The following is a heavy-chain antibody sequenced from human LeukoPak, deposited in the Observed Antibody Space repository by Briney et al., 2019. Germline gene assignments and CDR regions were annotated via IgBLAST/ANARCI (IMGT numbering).Heavy chain of an antibody. CDR3: ARDKYDFWSGTLYNWFDP. J-gene: IGHJ5*02. Sequence: SETLSLTCTVSGGSISSYYWSWIRQPPGKGLEWIGYIYYSGSTNYNPSLKSRVTISVDTSKNQFSLKLSSVTAADTAVYYCARDKYDFWSGTLYNWFDPWGQETLVTVSS. CDR2: IYYSGST. V-gene: IGHV4-59*01. CDR1: GGSISSYY. D-gene: IGHD3/OR15-3a*01.